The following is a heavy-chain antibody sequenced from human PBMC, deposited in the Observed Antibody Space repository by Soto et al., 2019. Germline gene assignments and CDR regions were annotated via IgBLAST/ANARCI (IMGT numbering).Heavy chain of an antibody. CDR2: IYYSGST. Sequence: QLQLQESGPGLVKPSETLSLTCTVSGGSISSSSYYWGWIRQPPGKGLEWIGSIYYSGSTYYNPSPKSRVTISVDTSKNQFSLKLSSVTAADTAVYYCARRPRRYSSGWPFDYWGQGTLVTVSS. CDR1: GGSISSSSYY. V-gene: IGHV4-39*01. J-gene: IGHJ4*02. D-gene: IGHD6-19*01. CDR3: ARRPRRYSSGWPFDY.